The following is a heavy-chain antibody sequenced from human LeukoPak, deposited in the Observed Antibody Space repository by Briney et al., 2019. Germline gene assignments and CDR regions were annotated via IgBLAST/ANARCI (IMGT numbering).Heavy chain of an antibody. Sequence: PSETLSLTCTVSGGSISSSSYYWGWIRQPPGKGLEWIVSIYYSGSTYYNPSLKSRVTISVDTSKNQFSLKLSSVTAADTAVYYCARHGNSNYVSWFDRWGQGTLVTVSS. V-gene: IGHV4-39*01. CDR3: ARHGNSNYVSWFDR. CDR2: IYYSGST. J-gene: IGHJ5*02. CDR1: GGSISSSSYY. D-gene: IGHD4-11*01.